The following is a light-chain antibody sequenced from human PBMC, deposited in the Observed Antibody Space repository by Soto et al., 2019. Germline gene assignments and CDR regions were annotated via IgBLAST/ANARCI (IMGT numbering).Light chain of an antibody. CDR2: GAS. CDR1: QSIRYY. CDR3: QHHNSYSQT. Sequence: DIQLTQSPPTLSASVGDRVTITCRASQSIRYYLAWYQQMPGKAPKLLIYGASSLQSGLPSSFSGSGSGTEFTLTISSLQPDDFATYFCQHHNSYSQTFGQGTKVEIK. V-gene: IGKV1-5*01. J-gene: IGKJ1*01.